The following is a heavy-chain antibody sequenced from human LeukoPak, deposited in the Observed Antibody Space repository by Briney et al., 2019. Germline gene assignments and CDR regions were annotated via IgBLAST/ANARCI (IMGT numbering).Heavy chain of an antibody. V-gene: IGHV3-23*01. Sequence: SGGSLRLSCAAYGFTFSSYAMSWVRQAPGKGMEWVSAISGSGGSTYYADSVKGRFTISRDNSKNTLYLQMNGLRAEDTAVYYCARYDYDFWRLDYWGQGTLVTVSS. J-gene: IGHJ4*02. D-gene: IGHD3-3*01. CDR3: ARYDYDFWRLDY. CDR1: GFTFSSYA. CDR2: ISGSGGST.